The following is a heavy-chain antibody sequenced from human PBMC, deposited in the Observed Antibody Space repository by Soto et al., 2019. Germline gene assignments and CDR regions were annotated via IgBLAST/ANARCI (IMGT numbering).Heavy chain of an antibody. V-gene: IGHV1-3*01. D-gene: IGHD6-13*01. CDR1: GYTFTSYA. CDR3: ARKGSSWYDAFDI. CDR2: INAGNGNT. J-gene: IGHJ3*02. Sequence: ASVKVSCKASGYTFTSYAMHWVRQAPGQRLEWMGWINAGNGNTKYSQKIQGRVTITRDTSASTAYMELSSLRSEDTAVYYCARKGSSWYDAFDIWGQGTMVTVS.